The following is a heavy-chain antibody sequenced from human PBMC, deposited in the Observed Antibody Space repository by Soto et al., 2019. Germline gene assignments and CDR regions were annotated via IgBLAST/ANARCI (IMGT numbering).Heavy chain of an antibody. J-gene: IGHJ6*02. D-gene: IGHD4-17*01. CDR2: IYYSGST. CDR1: GGSISSGGYY. CDR3: AREGLRGPIYYGMDV. Sequence: QVQLQESGPGLVKPSQTLSLTCTVSGGSISSGGYYWSWIRQHPGKGLEWIGYIYYSGSTYYNPSLKSRVTISVDTSKTQFSLKLSYVSAADTAMYYCAREGLRGPIYYGMDVWGQGTTVPVSS. V-gene: IGHV4-31*03.